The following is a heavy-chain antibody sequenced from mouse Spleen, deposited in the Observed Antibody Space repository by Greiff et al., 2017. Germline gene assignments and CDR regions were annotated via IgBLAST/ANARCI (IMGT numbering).Heavy chain of an antibody. Sequence: VQLQQPGAELVKPGASVKLSSKASGYTFTSYWMHWVKQRPGQGLEWIGEIDPSDSYTNYNQKFKGKATLTVDKSSSTAYMQLSSLTSEDSAVYYCARQLGLPGAYWGQGTLVTVSA. CDR1: GYTFTSYW. V-gene: IGHV1-69*02. CDR3: ARQLGLPGAY. CDR2: IDPSDSYT. J-gene: IGHJ3*01. D-gene: IGHD3-1*01.